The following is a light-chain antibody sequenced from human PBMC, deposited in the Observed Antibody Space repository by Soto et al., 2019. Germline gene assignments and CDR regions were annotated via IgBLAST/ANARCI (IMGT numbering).Light chain of an antibody. V-gene: IGKV3-15*01. CDR1: QSVSSD. J-gene: IGKJ5*01. Sequence: EIVMTQSPATLSVSPGERATLSCRASQSVSSDLAWYQQKPGQAPRLLIYGASTRATDIPARFSGSGSGTEFTLTISSLQSEDFAVYYCQQYNNWPPVTFGQGTRLETK. CDR3: QQYNNWPPVT. CDR2: GAS.